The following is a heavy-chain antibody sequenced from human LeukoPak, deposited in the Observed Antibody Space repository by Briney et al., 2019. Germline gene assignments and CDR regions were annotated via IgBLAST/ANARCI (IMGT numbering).Heavy chain of an antibody. Sequence: GGSLRLSCAASGFTFSVYYISWIRPAPGEGLGWVSYICSSSSYTNYADSVKGRCTISRDNAKNSLYLQMNSLRAEDTAVDYCARGGRWGQGILVTVSS. D-gene: IGHD3-16*01. CDR3: ARGGR. CDR2: ICSSSSYT. J-gene: IGHJ4*02. CDR1: GFTFSVYY. V-gene: IGHV3-11*06.